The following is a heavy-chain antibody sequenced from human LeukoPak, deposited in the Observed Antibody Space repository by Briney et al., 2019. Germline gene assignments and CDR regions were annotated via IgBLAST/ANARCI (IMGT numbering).Heavy chain of an antibody. J-gene: IGHJ4*02. CDR2: IYSGGST. V-gene: IGHV3-53*01. CDR1: GFAFSSNY. CDR3: ARSRPGVVIPTSFDY. Sequence: GGSLRLSCAASGFAFSSNYMSWVRQAPGKGLEWVSVIYSGGSTYYADSVKGRFTISRDNSKNTVYLQMNSLRAEDTAVYYCARSRPGVVIPTSFDYWGQGTLVTVSS. D-gene: IGHD2-2*01.